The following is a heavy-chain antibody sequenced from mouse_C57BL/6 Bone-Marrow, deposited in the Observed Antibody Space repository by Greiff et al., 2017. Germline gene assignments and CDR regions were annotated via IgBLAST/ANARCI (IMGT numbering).Heavy chain of an antibody. D-gene: IGHD2-3*01. CDR1: GYTFTSYW. CDR2: INPSSGYT. CDR3: ARSRWLLLWFAY. Sequence: VQLQQSGAELAKPGASVKLSCKASGYTFTSYWMHWVKLRPGSGLEWIGYINPSSGYTKYNQKFKDKATLTADKSSSTAYMQLSSLTYEDSAVYYCARSRWLLLWFAYWGQGTLVTVSA. J-gene: IGHJ3*01. V-gene: IGHV1-7*01.